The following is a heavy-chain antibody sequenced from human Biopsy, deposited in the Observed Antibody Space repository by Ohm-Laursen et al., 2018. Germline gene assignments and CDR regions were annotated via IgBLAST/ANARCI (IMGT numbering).Heavy chain of an antibody. Sequence: SVKVSCKASGSTFNDYFIHRVRQSPGQGLEWMGWVNPNSGATNSAENFRDRVTLTRDTSISAVYIELRRLKSDDAAVYYCARDRMTDVFGGPTRTDVFDSWGQGTPVTVSS. J-gene: IGHJ4*02. CDR2: VNPNSGAT. D-gene: IGHD3-10*01. CDR1: GSTFNDYF. CDR3: ARDRMTDVFGGPTRTDVFDS. V-gene: IGHV1-2*02.